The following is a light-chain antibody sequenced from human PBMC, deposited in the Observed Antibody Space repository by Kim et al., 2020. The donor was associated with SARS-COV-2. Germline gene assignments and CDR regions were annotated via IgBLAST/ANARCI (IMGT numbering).Light chain of an antibody. CDR1: SSDVGGYNF. CDR3: TSYTSTITWV. J-gene: IGLJ3*02. V-gene: IGLV2-14*03. Sequence: GQSITRSCTGTSSDVGGYNFVSWYQQYPGKAPKLMIYAVSKRPSGVSNRFSGSKSGNTASLTISGLQAEDEADYYCTSYTSTITWVFGGGTQLTVL. CDR2: AVS.